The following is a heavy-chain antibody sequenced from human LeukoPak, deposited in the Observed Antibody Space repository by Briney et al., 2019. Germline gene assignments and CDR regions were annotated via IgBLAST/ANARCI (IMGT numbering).Heavy chain of an antibody. CDR3: ARHKGDYYDSSGYPNWFDP. CDR1: GGSISSSSYY. D-gene: IGHD3-22*01. Sequence: SETLSLTCTVSGGSISSSSYYWGWIRQPRGKGLEWIGSIYYSGSTYYNPSLKSRVTISVDTSKNQFSLKLSSVTAADTAVYYCARHKGDYYDSSGYPNWFDPWGQGTLVTVSS. J-gene: IGHJ5*02. V-gene: IGHV4-39*01. CDR2: IYYSGST.